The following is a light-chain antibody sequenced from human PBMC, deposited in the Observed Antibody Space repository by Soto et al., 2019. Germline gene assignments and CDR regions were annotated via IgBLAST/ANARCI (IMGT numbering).Light chain of an antibody. J-gene: IGKJ2*01. CDR3: QEYNSYSPYT. CDR2: DAS. V-gene: IGKV1-5*01. CDR1: QSISSW. Sequence: DIQMTQSPSTLSASVGDRVTITCRASQSISSWLAWYQQKPGKAPKLLIYDASNLQIGVPSRFSGSGSGTEFALTSSSLQPDDFANYYCQEYNSYSPYTVGQGTKLDIK.